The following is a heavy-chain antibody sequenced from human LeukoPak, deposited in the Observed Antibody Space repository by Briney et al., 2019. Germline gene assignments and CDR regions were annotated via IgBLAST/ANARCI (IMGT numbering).Heavy chain of an antibody. CDR1: GGSISSYY. CDR3: ARENRDYVDH. V-gene: IGHV4-59*01. Sequence: SETLSLTCTVSGGSISSYYWSWIRQPPGKGLEGIGYIYYSGSTNYNPSLKSRVTISGDTSKNQFPLKLSSVTPADTAVYYCARENRDYVDHWGQGTLVTVSS. D-gene: IGHD1-14*01. J-gene: IGHJ4*02. CDR2: IYYSGST.